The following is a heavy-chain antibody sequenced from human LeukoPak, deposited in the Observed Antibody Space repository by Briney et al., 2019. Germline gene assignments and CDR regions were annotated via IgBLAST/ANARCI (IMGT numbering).Heavy chain of an antibody. Sequence: GGSLRLSCAVSGFTVSTNYMSWVRQAPGKGLEWVSILYSGGDIYYADSVKGRFTISRDISKNTLYLQMRSLRAEDTAVYYCARRAGGYSHPYDYWGQGVLVTVSS. D-gene: IGHD4-23*01. V-gene: IGHV3-53*01. CDR1: GFTVSTNY. CDR3: ARRAGGYSHPYDY. CDR2: LYSGGDI. J-gene: IGHJ4*02.